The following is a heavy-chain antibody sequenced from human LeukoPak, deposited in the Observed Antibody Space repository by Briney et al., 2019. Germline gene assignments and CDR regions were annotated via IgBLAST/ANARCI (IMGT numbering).Heavy chain of an antibody. CDR3: ARGRRSSGWEYYFDY. CDR2: INHSGST. CDR1: GGSISTDDYY. D-gene: IGHD6-19*01. Sequence: PSETLSLTCSVSGGSISTDDYYWSWIRQPPGKGLEWIGEINHSGSTNYNPSLKSRVTISVDTSKNQFSLKLSSVTAADTAVYYCARGRRSSGWEYYFDYWGQGTLVTVSS. V-gene: IGHV4-34*01. J-gene: IGHJ4*02.